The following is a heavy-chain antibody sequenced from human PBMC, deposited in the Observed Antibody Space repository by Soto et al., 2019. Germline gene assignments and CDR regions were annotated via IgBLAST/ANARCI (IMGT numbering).Heavy chain of an antibody. Sequence: EVQLVESGGGLVKPGGSLRLSCAASGFTFSSYSMNWVRQAPGKGLEWVSSINSNSSYIYYEDSGKGRFTISRDNDKSSLYLQMNSLRAEDTAVDYWARSPHLHMAVAGTSDYWGQGTLVAVSA. CDR2: INSNSSYI. CDR3: ARSPHLHMAVAGTSDY. J-gene: IGHJ4*02. D-gene: IGHD6-19*01. CDR1: GFTFSSYS. V-gene: IGHV3-21*01.